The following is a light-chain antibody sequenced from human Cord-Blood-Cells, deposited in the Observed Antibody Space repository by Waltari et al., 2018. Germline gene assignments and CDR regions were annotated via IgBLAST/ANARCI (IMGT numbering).Light chain of an antibody. Sequence: DIQMSQSPSSLSASVGVRVTITCRASQSISSYLNWYQQKQGKAPKLLIYAASILQSGVPSRFSGSGSGTDFTLTISSLQPEDFATYYCQQSYSTPLTFGGGTKVEIK. CDR1: QSISSY. V-gene: IGKV1-39*01. CDR3: QQSYSTPLT. J-gene: IGKJ4*01. CDR2: AAS.